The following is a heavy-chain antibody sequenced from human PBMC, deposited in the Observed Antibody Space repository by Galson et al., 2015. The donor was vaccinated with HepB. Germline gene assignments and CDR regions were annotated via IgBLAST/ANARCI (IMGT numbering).Heavy chain of an antibody. CDR1: GYTFTSYG. CDR3: ARLGSLWFGELIGGYKNWFDP. CDR2: ISAYNGNT. Sequence: SVKVSCKASGYTFTSYGISWVRQAPGQGLEWMGWISAYNGNTNYAQKLQGRVTMTTDTSTSTAYMELRSLRSDDTAVYYCARLGSLWFGELIGGYKNWFDPWGQGTLVTVSS. J-gene: IGHJ5*02. V-gene: IGHV1-18*04. D-gene: IGHD3-10*01.